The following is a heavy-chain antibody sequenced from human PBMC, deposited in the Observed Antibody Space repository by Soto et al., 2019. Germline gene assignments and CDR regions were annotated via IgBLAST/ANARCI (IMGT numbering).Heavy chain of an antibody. CDR2: IYYSGST. V-gene: IGHV4-59*08. D-gene: IGHD4-17*01. Sequence: XXTLSLPYTVSGGSISSYYWRWILQPPGKGLEWIGYIYYSGSTNYNPSLKSRVTISVDTSKNQFSLKLSSVTAADTAVYYCARQQAYGDYYMDVWGKGTTVTVSS. J-gene: IGHJ6*03. CDR1: GGSISSYY. CDR3: ARQQAYGDYYMDV.